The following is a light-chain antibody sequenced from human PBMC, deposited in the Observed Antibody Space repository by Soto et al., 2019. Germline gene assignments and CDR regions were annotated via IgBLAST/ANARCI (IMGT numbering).Light chain of an antibody. J-gene: IGKJ2*01. V-gene: IGKV1-5*03. CDR3: QHYEGYSRS. CDR2: KAS. Sequence: DIQMTQSPSTLSASVGDRVTITCRASQNINSWLAWFQQKPGKAPKLLIYKASTLQSGVPSRFSGSGSGTEFTLTISSLEHDDFVTYYCQHYEGYSRSFGQGTKLEIK. CDR1: QNINSW.